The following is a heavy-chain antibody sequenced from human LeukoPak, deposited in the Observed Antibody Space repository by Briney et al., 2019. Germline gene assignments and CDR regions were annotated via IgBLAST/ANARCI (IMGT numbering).Heavy chain of an antibody. Sequence: SETLSLTCTVSGGSISSGDYYWSWIRQPPGKGLEWIGYIYYSGSTYYNPSLKSRVTISVDTSKNQFSLKLSSVTAADTAVYYCARDFYGDYAGCDYWGQGTLVTVSS. J-gene: IGHJ4*02. V-gene: IGHV4-30-4*01. CDR1: GGSISSGDYY. D-gene: IGHD4-17*01. CDR3: ARDFYGDYAGCDY. CDR2: IYYSGST.